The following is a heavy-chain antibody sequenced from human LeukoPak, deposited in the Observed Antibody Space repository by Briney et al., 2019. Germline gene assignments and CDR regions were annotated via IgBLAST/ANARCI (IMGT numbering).Heavy chain of an antibody. Sequence: PSETLSLTCGVSGGSVSSTNWWTLIRQPPGKGLEWIGEVHLDGRTIFNPSLKSRLTMSVDLSENHVSLKLTSVTAADTAVYYCAREGGFYRPLDYSGQGTLVTVSS. V-gene: IGHV4-4*02. J-gene: IGHJ4*02. CDR3: AREGGFYRPLDY. CDR1: GGSVSSTNW. CDR2: VHLDGRT. D-gene: IGHD6-25*01.